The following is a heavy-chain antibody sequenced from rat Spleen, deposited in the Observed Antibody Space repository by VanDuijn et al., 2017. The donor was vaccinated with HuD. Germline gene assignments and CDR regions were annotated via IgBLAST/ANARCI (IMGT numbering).Heavy chain of an antibody. D-gene: IGHD1-9*01. Sequence: EVQLVDSGGGLVQPGRSLKLSCAASGFTFSNFGMVWVRQAPTKGLEWVATVTYDGSTTYYRDSVKGRFTISRDNAKSTLYLQMDSLRSEDTASYYCVRHGYTRYYFDYWGQGVMVTVSS. CDR2: VTYDGSTT. CDR3: VRHGYTRYYFDY. CDR1: GFTFSNFG. J-gene: IGHJ2*01. V-gene: IGHV5-29*01.